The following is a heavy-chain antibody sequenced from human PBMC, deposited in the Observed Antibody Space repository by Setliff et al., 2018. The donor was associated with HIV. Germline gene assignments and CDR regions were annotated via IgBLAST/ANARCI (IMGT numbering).Heavy chain of an antibody. CDR2: TYYRSKWYN. J-gene: IGHJ3*02. D-gene: IGHD3-22*01. CDR3: ARTRGLGYYDSSGNAFDI. CDR1: GASVSSNSAA. Sequence: SQNLSLTCAISGASVSSNSAAWNWIRQSPSRGLEWLGRTYYRSKWYNDYAGSVKSRITINPDTSKNQFSLQLNSVTPEDTAVYYCARTRGLGYYDSSGNAFDIWGQGTMVTVSS. V-gene: IGHV6-1*01.